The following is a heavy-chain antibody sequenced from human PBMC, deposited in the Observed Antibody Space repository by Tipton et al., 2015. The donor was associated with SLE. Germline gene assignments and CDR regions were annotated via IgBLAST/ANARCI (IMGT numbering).Heavy chain of an antibody. V-gene: IGHV3-30*02. CDR3: AKDGNTYYDILTGTDY. Sequence: SLRLSCAASGFTFSSYGMHWVRQAPGKGLEWVAFIRYDGSNKYYADSVKGRFTISRDNSKNTLYLQMNSLRAEDTAVYYCAKDGNTYYDILTGTDYWGQGTLVTVSS. J-gene: IGHJ4*02. CDR2: IRYDGSNK. CDR1: GFTFSSYG. D-gene: IGHD3-9*01.